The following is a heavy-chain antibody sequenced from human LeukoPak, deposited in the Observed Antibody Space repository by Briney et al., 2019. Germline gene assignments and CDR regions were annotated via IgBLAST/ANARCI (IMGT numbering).Heavy chain of an antibody. CDR2: ISSSGSTI. V-gene: IGHV3-11*04. Sequence: PGGSLRLSCAASGFTFSDYYMSWIRQAPGKGLEWVSYISSSGSTIYYADSVKGRFTISRDNAKNSLYLQMNSLRAEDTAAYYCASRVLWFGELPSKYNWFDPWGQGTLVTVSS. D-gene: IGHD3-10*01. J-gene: IGHJ5*02. CDR3: ASRVLWFGELPSKYNWFDP. CDR1: GFTFSDYY.